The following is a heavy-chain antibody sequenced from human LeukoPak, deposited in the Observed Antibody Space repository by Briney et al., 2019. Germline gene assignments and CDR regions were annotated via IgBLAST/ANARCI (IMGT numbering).Heavy chain of an antibody. CDR3: TRTYYDILTGYNPYFDY. D-gene: IGHD3-9*01. J-gene: IGHJ4*02. CDR1: GFTFNTYT. CDR2: ITASSTAI. V-gene: IGHV3-21*01. Sequence: GGSLRLSCAASGFTFNTYTMNWVRQAPGKGLEWVSSITASSTAIYSADSVKGRFTISRDNAKNFLYLQMNSLRAEDTAVYYCTRTYYDILTGYNPYFDYWGQGILVTVSS.